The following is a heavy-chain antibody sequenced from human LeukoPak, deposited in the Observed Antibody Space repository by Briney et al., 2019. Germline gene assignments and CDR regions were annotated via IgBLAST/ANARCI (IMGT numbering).Heavy chain of an antibody. V-gene: IGHV1-46*01. Sequence: ASVKVSCKASGYTFTSYYVHWVRQAPGQGLEWMGIINPSGGSTSYAQKFQGRVTMTRDTSTSTVYMELSSLRSEDTAVYYCARDSRESIAARPLFYFDYWGQGTLVTVSS. CDR1: GYTFTSYY. CDR3: ARDSRESIAARPLFYFDY. J-gene: IGHJ4*02. D-gene: IGHD6-6*01. CDR2: INPSGGST.